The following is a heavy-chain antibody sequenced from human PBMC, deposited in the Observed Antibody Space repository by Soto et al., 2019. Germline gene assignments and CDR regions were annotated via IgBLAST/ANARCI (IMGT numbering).Heavy chain of an antibody. CDR3: AKGDNLGPKTGYAFDP. J-gene: IGHJ5*02. D-gene: IGHD5-12*01. CDR1: GDSVSSNTAS. Sequence: SQTLSLTCAISGDSVSSNTASWNWIRQSPSRGLEWLGRTYFRSKWYNDYAVSVKSRIIINPDTSNNQFPLQLNSVTPEDTAVYFCAKGDNLGPKTGYAFDPWGQGIMVTVS. V-gene: IGHV6-1*01. CDR2: TYFRSKWYN.